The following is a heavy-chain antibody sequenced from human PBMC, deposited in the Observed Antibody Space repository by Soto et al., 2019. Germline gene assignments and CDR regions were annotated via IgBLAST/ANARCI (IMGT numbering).Heavy chain of an antibody. J-gene: IGHJ5*02. CDR3: ARGFGQIRWKNWFDP. V-gene: IGHV4-4*02. Sequence: QVHLQESGPGLVKPSGTLSLTCAVSGGSISSSNWWIWVRQPPGKGLEWIGEIYHSGSTNYNPSLKSRVTISLDKSKNHFSLNLTSVTAADTAMYYCARGFGQIRWKNWFDPWGQGTLVTVSS. CDR1: GGSISSSNW. CDR2: IYHSGST. D-gene: IGHD1-1*01.